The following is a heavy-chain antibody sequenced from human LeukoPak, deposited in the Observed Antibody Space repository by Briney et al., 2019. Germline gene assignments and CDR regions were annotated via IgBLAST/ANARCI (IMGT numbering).Heavy chain of an antibody. V-gene: IGHV4-59*01. CDR3: ANFWA. CDR1: GGSISSYY. Sequence: SETLPLTCTVSGGSISSYYWSWIRQPPGKGLEWIGYIYYSGSTNYNPSLKSRVTISVDTSKNQFSLKLSSVTAADTAVYYCANFWAWGQGTLVTVSS. CDR2: IYYSGST. D-gene: IGHD3-3*01. J-gene: IGHJ5*02.